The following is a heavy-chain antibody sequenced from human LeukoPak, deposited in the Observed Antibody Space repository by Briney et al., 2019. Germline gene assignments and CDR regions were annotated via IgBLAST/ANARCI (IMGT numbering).Heavy chain of an antibody. V-gene: IGHV1-18*01. CDR1: GYTFTSYG. CDR2: ISACNGNT. D-gene: IGHD4-17*01. CDR3: ARGEMTTVTTFAFDI. J-gene: IGHJ3*02. Sequence: ASVKVSCKASGYTFTSYGISWVRQAPGQGLEWMGWISACNGNTNYAQKLQGRVTMTTDTSTSTAYMELRSLRSDDTAVYYCARGEMTTVTTFAFDIWGQGTMVTVSS.